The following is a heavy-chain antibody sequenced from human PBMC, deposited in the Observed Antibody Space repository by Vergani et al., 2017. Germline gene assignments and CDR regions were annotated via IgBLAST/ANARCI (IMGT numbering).Heavy chain of an antibody. Sequence: QVQLQESGPGLVKPSETLSLTCTVSGGSISSYYWSWIRQPPGKGLEWIGEINHSGSTNYNPSLKSRVTISVDTSKNQFSLKLSSVTAADTAVYYCARGGGNADDAFDIWGQGTMVTVSS. D-gene: IGHD4-23*01. J-gene: IGHJ3*02. V-gene: IGHV4-59*12. CDR2: INHSGST. CDR3: ARGGGNADDAFDI. CDR1: GGSISSYY.